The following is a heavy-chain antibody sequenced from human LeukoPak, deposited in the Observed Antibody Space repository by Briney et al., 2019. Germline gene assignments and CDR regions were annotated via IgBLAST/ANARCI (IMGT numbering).Heavy chain of an antibody. J-gene: IGHJ5*02. D-gene: IGHD6-13*01. V-gene: IGHV6-1*01. Sequence: SQTLSLTCAISGDSVSSNSAAWNWIRQSPSRGLEWLGRTYYRSKWYNDYAVSVKSRITINPDTSKNQFSLQLNSVTPEDTAVYYCARDLGAIAAAGSGNWFDPWGQGTLVTVSS. CDR1: GDSVSSNSAA. CDR2: TYYRSKWYN. CDR3: ARDLGAIAAAGSGNWFDP.